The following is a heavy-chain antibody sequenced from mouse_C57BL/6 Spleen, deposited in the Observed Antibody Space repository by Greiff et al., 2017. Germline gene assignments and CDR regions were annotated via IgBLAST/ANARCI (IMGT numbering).Heavy chain of an antibody. CDR3: ARGSNYEEAWFAY. CDR2: INPNNGGT. Sequence: EVQLQQSGPELVKPGASVTMSCKASGYTFTDYNMHWVQQSHGKSLEWIGYINPNNGGTSYNQKFKGKATLTVNKASSTAYMELRSLTSEDSAVYYCARGSNYEEAWFAYWGQGTLVTVSA. CDR1: GYTFTDYN. D-gene: IGHD2-5*01. V-gene: IGHV1-22*01. J-gene: IGHJ3*01.